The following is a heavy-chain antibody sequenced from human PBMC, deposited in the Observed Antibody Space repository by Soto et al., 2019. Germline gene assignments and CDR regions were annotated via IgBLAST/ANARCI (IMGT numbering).Heavy chain of an antibody. J-gene: IGHJ6*02. Sequence: EVQLVESGGGLVQPGGSLRLSCAASGFTLSSYDIHWVRQATGEGLAWVSGIGSGGDTHYADSVKGRFIISREDGKNSLYLQMNNPRVGDTAVYYCTRKTPPAGMEGWGQGATVTVSS. CDR3: TRKTPPAGMEG. CDR2: IGSGGDT. V-gene: IGHV3-13*01. D-gene: IGHD2-15*01. CDR1: GFTLSSYD.